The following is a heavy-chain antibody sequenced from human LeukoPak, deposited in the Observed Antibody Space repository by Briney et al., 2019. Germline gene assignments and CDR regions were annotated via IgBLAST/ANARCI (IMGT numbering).Heavy chain of an antibody. Sequence: GGSLRLSCAASGFTFSSYGMHWVRQAPGKGLEWVSYISGSGGTIHYAASVRGRFTISRDNAHNSVYLQINSLRAEDTAVYYCANFKVPAPDALDIWGQGTMITVSS. CDR3: ANFKVPAPDALDI. CDR2: ISGSGGTI. D-gene: IGHD2-2*01. J-gene: IGHJ3*02. CDR1: GFTFSSYG. V-gene: IGHV3-48*01.